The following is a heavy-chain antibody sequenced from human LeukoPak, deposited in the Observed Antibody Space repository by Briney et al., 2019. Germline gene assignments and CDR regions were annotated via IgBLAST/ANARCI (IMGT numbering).Heavy chain of an antibody. D-gene: IGHD3-3*01. V-gene: IGHV4-59*08. CDR2: IYYSGSA. J-gene: IGHJ4*02. CDR3: ARGPEWYYFDY. Sequence: SKTLSLTCTVSGGSISSYYWSWIRQPPGKGLEWIGYIYYSGSAIYSPSLKSRVTISVDTSKNQFSLRLSSVTAADTAVYYCARGPEWYYFDYWGQGTLVTVSS. CDR1: GGSISSYY.